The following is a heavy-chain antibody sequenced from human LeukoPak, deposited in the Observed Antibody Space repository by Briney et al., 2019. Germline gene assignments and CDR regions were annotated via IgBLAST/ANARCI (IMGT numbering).Heavy chain of an antibody. CDR3: ARTFTVADYYYYYYMDV. J-gene: IGHJ6*03. CDR2: IYPGDSDT. CDR1: GYSFTSYW. Sequence: GESLKISCRGSGYSFTSYWIGWVRQMPGEGLEWMGIIYPGDSDTRYSPSFQGQVTISADKSISTAYLQWSSLKASDTAMYYCARTFTVADYYYYYYMDVWGKGTTVTISS. V-gene: IGHV5-51*01. D-gene: IGHD4-23*01.